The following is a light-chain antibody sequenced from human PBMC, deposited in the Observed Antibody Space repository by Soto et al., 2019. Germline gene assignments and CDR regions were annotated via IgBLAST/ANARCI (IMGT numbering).Light chain of an antibody. CDR1: QSISSW. CDR2: KAS. V-gene: IGKV1-5*03. J-gene: IGKJ1*01. Sequence: DIQMTQSPSTLSASVGDRVTITCRASQSISSWLAWYQHKPGKAPKLLIYKASSLESGVPSRFSGSGSATEITLTISTLQTEDFEGYYCLQYNSHSWAFGQGTKVEIK. CDR3: LQYNSHSWA.